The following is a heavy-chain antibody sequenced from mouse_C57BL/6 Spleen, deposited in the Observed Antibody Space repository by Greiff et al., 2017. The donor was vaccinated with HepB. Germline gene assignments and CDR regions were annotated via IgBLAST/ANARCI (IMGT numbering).Heavy chain of an antibody. Sequence: VQLQQPGAELVRPGSSVKLSCKASGYTFTSYWMDWVKQRPGQGLEWIGNIYPSDSETHYNQKFKDKATLTVDKSSSTAYMQLSSLTSEDSAVYYGARFGHYYGSSLYYAMDYWGQGTSVTVSS. V-gene: IGHV1-61*01. J-gene: IGHJ4*01. D-gene: IGHD1-1*01. CDR2: IYPSDSET. CDR1: GYTFTSYW. CDR3: ARFGHYYGSSLYYAMDY.